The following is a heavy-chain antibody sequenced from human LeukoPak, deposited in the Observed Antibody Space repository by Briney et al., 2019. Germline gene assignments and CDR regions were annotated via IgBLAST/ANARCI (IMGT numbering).Heavy chain of an antibody. CDR2: INHSGST. CDR1: GGSFSGYY. V-gene: IGHV4-34*01. Sequence: SETLSLTCAVYGGSFSGYYWSWIRQPLGKGLEWIGEINHSGSTNYNPSLKSRVTISVDTSKNQFSLKLSSVTAADTAVYYCARGTYTARSPPFVYWGQGTLVTVSS. D-gene: IGHD3-16*01. CDR3: ARGTYTARSPPFVY. J-gene: IGHJ4*02.